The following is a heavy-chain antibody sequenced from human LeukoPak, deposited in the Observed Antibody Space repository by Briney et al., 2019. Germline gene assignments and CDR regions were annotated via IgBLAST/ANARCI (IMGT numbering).Heavy chain of an antibody. Sequence: GGSLRLSCVASGFTFSTSAMHWVRQAPGEGLEWVALISHDEKNKYYLDSVKGRFTISRDNSKNTLYLQMNSLRAEDTAVFYCAKPMYTSSWCNDYWGQGTLVTVSS. V-gene: IGHV3-30*18. J-gene: IGHJ4*02. CDR1: GFTFSTSA. CDR2: ISHDEKNK. D-gene: IGHD6-13*01. CDR3: AKPMYTSSWCNDY.